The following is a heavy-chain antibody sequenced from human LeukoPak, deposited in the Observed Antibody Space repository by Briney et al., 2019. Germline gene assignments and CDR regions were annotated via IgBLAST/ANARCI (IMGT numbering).Heavy chain of an antibody. Sequence: SETLSLTCTVSGGSISSSSYYWGWIRQPPGKGLEWIGSIYYSGSTYYNPSLKSRVTISVDTSKNQFSLKLSSVTAADTAVYYCARGRAYYYDSSGPLGYWGQGTLVTVSS. CDR3: ARGRAYYYDSSGPLGY. CDR2: IYYSGST. D-gene: IGHD3-22*01. V-gene: IGHV4-39*07. CDR1: GGSISSSSYY. J-gene: IGHJ4*02.